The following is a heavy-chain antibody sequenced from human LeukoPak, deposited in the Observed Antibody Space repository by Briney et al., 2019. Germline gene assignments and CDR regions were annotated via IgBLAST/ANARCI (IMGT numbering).Heavy chain of an antibody. CDR2: ISAYNGNT. D-gene: IGHD3-3*01. V-gene: IGHV1-18*01. CDR3: ARFYPVYDRAPTDFWSGYYLGLGY. J-gene: IGHJ4*02. Sequence: ASVKVSYKASGYTFTSYGISWVRQAPGQGLEWMVWISAYNGNTNYAQKLQGRVTMTTDTSTSTAYMELRSLGSDDTAVYYCARFYPVYDRAPTDFWSGYYLGLGYWGQGTLVTVSS. CDR1: GYTFTSYG.